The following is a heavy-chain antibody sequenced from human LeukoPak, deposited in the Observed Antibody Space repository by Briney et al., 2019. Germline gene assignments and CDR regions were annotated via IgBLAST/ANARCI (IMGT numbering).Heavy chain of an antibody. CDR2: ASSSGSDT. V-gene: IGHV3-23*05. CDR1: GFIFTTYA. D-gene: IGHD4-23*01. CDR3: ARRVLGAVGYFDY. Sequence: GGSLRLSCAASGFIFTTYAMGWVRQLPGKGLEWFSSASSSGSDTYYTSSVKGRFTISRDNSKNTLYLQVNSLRVEDTAVYYCARRVLGAVGYFDYWGQGALVTVSS. J-gene: IGHJ4*02.